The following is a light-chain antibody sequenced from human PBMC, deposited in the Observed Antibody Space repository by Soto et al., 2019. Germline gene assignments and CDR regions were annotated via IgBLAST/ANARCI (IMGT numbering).Light chain of an antibody. Sequence: QSALTQPASVSESPGQSITISCTGTSSDIGGFYYVSWYQHHPGKDPKLMIYQVSNRPSGVSNRFSGSKSGNTASLTISGLQAEDEADYFCSSYSSSSTFYVFGAGTKLTVL. V-gene: IGLV2-14*01. CDR3: SSYSSSSTFYV. J-gene: IGLJ1*01. CDR2: QVS. CDR1: SSDIGGFYY.